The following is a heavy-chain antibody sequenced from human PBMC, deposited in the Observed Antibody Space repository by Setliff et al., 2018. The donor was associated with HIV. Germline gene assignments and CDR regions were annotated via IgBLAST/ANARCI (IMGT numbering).Heavy chain of an antibody. CDR1: GGSISSDY. J-gene: IGHJ4*02. CDR2: VYHSGST. Sequence: SETLSLTCTVSGGSISSDYWSWIRQPPGKGLAWIGYVYHSGSTNYNPSLKSRVTISVDTSKKQFSLKLNSVTAADSAIYYCARVTNSGKGRFDYWGQGALVTVSS. V-gene: IGHV4-59*12. D-gene: IGHD6-19*01. CDR3: ARVTNSGKGRFDY.